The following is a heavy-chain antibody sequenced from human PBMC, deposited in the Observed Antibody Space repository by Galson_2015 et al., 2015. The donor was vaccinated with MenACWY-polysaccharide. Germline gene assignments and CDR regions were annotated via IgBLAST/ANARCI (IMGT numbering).Heavy chain of an antibody. CDR3: TKDRPLRGLTKFYYGMDV. CDR2: ISYDGSKQ. CDR1: GFTFTDYA. V-gene: IGHV3-30*18. J-gene: IGHJ6*02. Sequence: SLRLSCAVSGFTFTDYAMHWVRQAPGKGLDWVAVISYDGSKQYYADSVKGRVTVPRDDSKNTVYLQMNSPGPDDTAVYFCTKDRPLRGLTKFYYGMDVWGQGTTVIVSS.